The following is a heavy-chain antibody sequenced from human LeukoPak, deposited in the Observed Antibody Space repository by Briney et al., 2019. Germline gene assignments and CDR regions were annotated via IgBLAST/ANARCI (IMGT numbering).Heavy chain of an antibody. V-gene: IGHV4-31*03. CDR1: GGSISNANYY. CDR2: VYHSGNT. Sequence: NTSQTLSLTCTVSGGSISNANYYWSWIRQHPGKGLEWIGYVYHSGNTYYNPSLRSRFTISVDTSKNQFSLNLTSVTAADTAVYYCARVGSGTVLFASWGQGTLVTVSS. D-gene: IGHD2-15*01. J-gene: IGHJ4*02. CDR3: ARVGSGTVLFAS.